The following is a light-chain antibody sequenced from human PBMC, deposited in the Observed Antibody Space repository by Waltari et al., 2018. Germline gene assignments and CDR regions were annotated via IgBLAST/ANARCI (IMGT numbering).Light chain of an antibody. V-gene: IGKV1-9*01. CDR3: QQFNGYPPT. CDR2: TAS. Sequence: DIQLTQSPSFLSASVGDRVTITCRASQGISSYLAWYQQKPGKAPKLLIYTASTLQSGVPSRFSGSGSGTEFTLTISSLQPEDFASYYCQQFNGYPPTFGQGSKVEIK. CDR1: QGISSY. J-gene: IGKJ1*01.